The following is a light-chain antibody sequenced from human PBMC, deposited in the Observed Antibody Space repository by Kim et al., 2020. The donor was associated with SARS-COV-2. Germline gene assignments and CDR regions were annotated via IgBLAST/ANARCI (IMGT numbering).Light chain of an antibody. CDR2: YES. Sequence: APGNTGSITGGGNIIGSKSVQGYQQKPGQGPVLVIFYESDRPSGIPGRFAGSNSGNTATLTINRVEVGDEADYYCQVWDSGTDHYVFGSGTKVTVL. J-gene: IGLJ1*01. CDR3: QVWDSGTDHYV. CDR1: IIGSKS. V-gene: IGLV3-21*04.